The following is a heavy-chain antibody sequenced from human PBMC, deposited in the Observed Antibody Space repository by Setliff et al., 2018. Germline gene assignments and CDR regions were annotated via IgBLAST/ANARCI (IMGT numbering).Heavy chain of an antibody. CDR1: GFTFSFHW. CDR2: INQDGGGE. V-gene: IGHV3-7*01. D-gene: IGHD2-15*01. J-gene: IGHJ4*02. CDR3: GSWSVVAAGTD. Sequence: GGSLRLSCAASGFTFSFHWMSWVRQAPDKGLEWVASINQDGGGESYVDSVKGRFTISRDNAKNSLYLQMNSLRDEDTAMYYCGSWSVVAAGTDWGQGTLVTVSS.